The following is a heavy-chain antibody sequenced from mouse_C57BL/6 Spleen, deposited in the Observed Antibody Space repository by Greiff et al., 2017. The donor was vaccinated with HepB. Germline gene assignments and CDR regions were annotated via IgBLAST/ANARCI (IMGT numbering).Heavy chain of an antibody. CDR2: FNPYNDDT. V-gene: IGHV1-47*01. CDR3: ASRESHLLTGYFDH. J-gene: IGHJ2*01. D-gene: IGHD2-1*01. Sequence: QVQLQQSGAELVKPGASVKMSCKASGYTFTTYPIEWMKQNHGKSLEWIGNFNPYNDDTKYNEKFKGKATLTLEKSSSSVYLELSRVTSDDSAVYYCASRESHLLTGYFDHWGQVTTLTVSS. CDR1: GYTFTTYP.